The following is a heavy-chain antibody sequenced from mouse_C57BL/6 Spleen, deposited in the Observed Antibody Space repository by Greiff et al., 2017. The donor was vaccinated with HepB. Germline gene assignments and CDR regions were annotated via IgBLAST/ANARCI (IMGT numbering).Heavy chain of an antibody. CDR1: GFTFSDYY. J-gene: IGHJ4*01. D-gene: IGHD2-4*01. V-gene: IGHV5-16*01. CDR2: INYDGSST. CDR3: AREGLRRNYAMDY. Sequence: EVHLVESEGGLVQPGSSMKLSCTASGFTFSDYYMAWVRQVPEKGLEWVANINYDGSSTYYLDSLKSRFIISRDNAKNILYLQMSSLKSEDTATYYCAREGLRRNYAMDYWGQGTSVTVSS.